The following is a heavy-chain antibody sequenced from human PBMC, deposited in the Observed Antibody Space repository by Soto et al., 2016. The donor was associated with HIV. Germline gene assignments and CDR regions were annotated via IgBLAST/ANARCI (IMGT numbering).Heavy chain of an antibody. V-gene: IGHV3-7*01. D-gene: IGHD4-17*01. J-gene: IGHJ4*02. CDR2: IKQDGSEK. CDR3: AREGGMTTVTTLDY. CDR1: GFTFSSYW. Sequence: EVQLVESGGGLVQPGGSLRLSCAASGFTFSSYWMSWVRQAPGKGLEWVANIKQDGSEKYYVDSVKGRFTISRDNAKNSLYLQMNSLRAEDTAVYYCAREGGMTTVTTLDYWGQGTLVTVSS.